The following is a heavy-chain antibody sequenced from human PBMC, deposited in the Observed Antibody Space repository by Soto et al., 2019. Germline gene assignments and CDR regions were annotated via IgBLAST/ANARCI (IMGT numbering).Heavy chain of an antibody. CDR3: ARDEGVDY. CDR1: GFTFSYYW. CDR2: IKQDGGDQ. Sequence: GGSLRLSCAASGFTFSYYWMIWVRQAPGKGLEWVANIKQDGGDQFYLDSVKGRFTISRDNAKNLLYLQMTSLRVEDTALYYCARDEGVDYWGQGTLVTVSS. J-gene: IGHJ4*02. V-gene: IGHV3-7*03.